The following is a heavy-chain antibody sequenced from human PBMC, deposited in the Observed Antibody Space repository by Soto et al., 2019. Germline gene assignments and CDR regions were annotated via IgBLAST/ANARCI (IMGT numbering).Heavy chain of an antibody. Sequence: SETLSLTCTVSGGSISSYYWSWIRQPPGKGLEWIGYIYYSGSTNYNPSLKSRVTISVDTSKNQFSLKLSSVTAADTAVYYCARDQGDDFWSGYYHDAFDIWGQGTMVTVSS. CDR3: ARDQGDDFWSGYYHDAFDI. CDR1: GGSISSYY. J-gene: IGHJ3*02. CDR2: IYYSGST. V-gene: IGHV4-59*01. D-gene: IGHD3-3*01.